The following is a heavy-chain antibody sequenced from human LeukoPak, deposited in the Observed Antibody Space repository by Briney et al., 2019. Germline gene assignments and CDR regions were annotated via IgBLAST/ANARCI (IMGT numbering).Heavy chain of an antibody. Sequence: PSETLSLTCTVSGGSISSYSWNWIRQSPGKGLEWIGRVYHSGSINYNPSLKSRVTISVDTSKNQFSLNLSSVTAADTAVYYCVSSYGGYVLDYWGQGTQVIVSS. V-gene: IGHV4-59*01. CDR1: GGSISSYS. J-gene: IGHJ4*02. D-gene: IGHD5-12*01. CDR3: VSSYGGYVLDY. CDR2: VYHSGSI.